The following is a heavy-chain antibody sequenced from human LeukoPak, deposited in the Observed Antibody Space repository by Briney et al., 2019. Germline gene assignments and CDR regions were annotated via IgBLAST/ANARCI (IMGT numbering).Heavy chain of an antibody. CDR2: FYSAGTI. Sequence: PGRSLRLSCAPSGFIVSSNYMRCVRRAPREGLGSVSVFYSAGTIYFEGSVKGRFTMSRDNSKNTLYLKMNSLRAEDTAVYYCARDGGRTEFGDRFYYGMDVWGQGTTVTVSS. V-gene: IGHV3-53*05. D-gene: IGHD2-21*01. J-gene: IGHJ6*02. CDR1: GFIVSSNY. CDR3: ARDGGRTEFGDRFYYGMDV.